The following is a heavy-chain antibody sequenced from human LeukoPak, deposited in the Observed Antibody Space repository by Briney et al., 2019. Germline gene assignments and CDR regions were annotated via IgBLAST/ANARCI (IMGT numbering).Heavy chain of an antibody. J-gene: IGHJ4*02. D-gene: IGHD2-15*01. V-gene: IGHV1-46*03. CDR2: INPSGGST. Sequence: ASVKVSCRAPGYTFTSYYTHWVRQAPGQGLEWMGLINPSGGSTSYAQKFQGRVTMTRDTSTSTVYMELSSLRSEDTAVYYCARDLYCSGGSCLYYFDYWGQGTLVTVSS. CDR3: ARDLYCSGGSCLYYFDY. CDR1: GYTFTSYY.